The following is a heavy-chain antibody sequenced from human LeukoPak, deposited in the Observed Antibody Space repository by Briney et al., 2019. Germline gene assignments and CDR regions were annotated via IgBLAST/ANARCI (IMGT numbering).Heavy chain of an antibody. J-gene: IGHJ4*02. CDR2: ISYDGSNK. CDR3: ARDLDDSSGSRFDY. CDR1: GFTFSSNA. D-gene: IGHD3-22*01. Sequence: PGKSLRLSCAASGFTFSSNAMHWGRQAPGKGLEWVAVISYDGSNKYYADSVKGRFTISRDNSKNTLYLQMNSLRAEDTAVYYCARDLDDSSGSRFDYWGQGTLVTVSS. V-gene: IGHV3-30*01.